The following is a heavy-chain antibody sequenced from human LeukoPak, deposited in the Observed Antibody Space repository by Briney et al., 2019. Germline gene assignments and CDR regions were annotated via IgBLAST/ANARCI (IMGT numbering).Heavy chain of an antibody. D-gene: IGHD3-3*01. CDR3: ASILRFLEWLPSDY. V-gene: IGHV4-39*01. CDR2: IYYSGST. J-gene: IGHJ4*02. Sequence: SETLSLTCTVSGGSTSSSSSYWGWIRQPPGKWLEWIGSIYYSGSTYYNPSLKSRVTISVDTSKNQFSLKLSSVTAADTAVYYCASILRFLEWLPSDYWGQGTRVTVSS. CDR1: GGSTSSSSSY.